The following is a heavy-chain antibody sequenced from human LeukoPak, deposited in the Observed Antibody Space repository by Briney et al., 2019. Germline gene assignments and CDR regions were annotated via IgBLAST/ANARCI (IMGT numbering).Heavy chain of an antibody. Sequence: GGSLRLSCAASGFTFTKYWMTWVRQAPGKGLEWVANIKQDGSEKLYVDSVKGRFTISRDNAKNSLDLQINSLGAEDTAVYYCARGLDCRSTSCYLDNWGQGTLVTVSS. V-gene: IGHV3-7*01. CDR3: ARGLDCRSTSCYLDN. CDR2: IKQDGSEK. J-gene: IGHJ4*02. D-gene: IGHD2-2*01. CDR1: GFTFTKYW.